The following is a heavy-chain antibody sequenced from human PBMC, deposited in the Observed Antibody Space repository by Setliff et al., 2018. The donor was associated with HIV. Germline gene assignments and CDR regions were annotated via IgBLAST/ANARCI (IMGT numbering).Heavy chain of an antibody. D-gene: IGHD3-16*01. J-gene: IGHJ4*02. CDR3: ASWGAGSNSGFDY. Sequence: LSQTLSLTCTVSGGSINITNFYWAWIRQPPGKGLEWLGSIYYSGTTYVHPSLKSRVTISIDTFKSQFSLKLRSVNAADTAVYYCASWGAGSNSGFDYWGRGTLVTVSS. V-gene: IGHV4-39*07. CDR2: IYYSGTT. CDR1: GGSINITNFY.